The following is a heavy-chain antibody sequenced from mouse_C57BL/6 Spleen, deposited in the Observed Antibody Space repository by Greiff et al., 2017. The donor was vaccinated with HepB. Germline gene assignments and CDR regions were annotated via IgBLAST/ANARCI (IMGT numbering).Heavy chain of an antibody. Sequence: QVQLQQPGAELVKPGASVKLSCKASGYTFTSYWLQWVKQRPGQGLEWIGEIDPSDSYTNYNQKFKGKATLTVDTSSSTAYMQLSSLTSEDSAVYYCARDCYYGSSYWGQGTTLTVSS. D-gene: IGHD1-1*01. CDR3: ARDCYYGSSY. CDR2: IDPSDSYT. V-gene: IGHV1-50*01. J-gene: IGHJ2*01. CDR1: GYTFTSYW.